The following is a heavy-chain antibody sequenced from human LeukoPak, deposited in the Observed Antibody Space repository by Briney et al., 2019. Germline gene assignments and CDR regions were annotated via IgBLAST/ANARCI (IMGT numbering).Heavy chain of an antibody. CDR1: GFTFSSYG. CDR2: ISSSGTTT. Sequence: QSGGSLRLSCAASGFTFSSYGMNWVRQVPGKGLEWVSYISSSGTTTSYADSVKGRFTISRDSGRNSLYLQMSSLRVEDTAVYYCARDLKAYSSSGGVDYWGQGTLVTVSS. V-gene: IGHV3-48*01. D-gene: IGHD6-13*01. CDR3: ARDLKAYSSSGGVDY. J-gene: IGHJ4*02.